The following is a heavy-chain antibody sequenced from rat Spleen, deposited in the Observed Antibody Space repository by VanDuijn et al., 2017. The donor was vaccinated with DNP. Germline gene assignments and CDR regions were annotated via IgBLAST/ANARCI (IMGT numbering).Heavy chain of an antibody. CDR2: IDGAGST. J-gene: IGHJ3*01. D-gene: IGHD1-6*01. CDR1: GYSITSNY. Sequence: EVQLQESGPGLVKPSQSLSLTCSVTGYSITSNYWGWIRKFPENKLEWMGHIDGAGSTNYNPSLKSRIPITRDTSKNQFFLQVNSITTEDSATYYCARSGYNTDYYHLGAYWGQGTLVTVSS. V-gene: IGHV3-3*01. CDR3: ARSGYNTDYYHLGAY.